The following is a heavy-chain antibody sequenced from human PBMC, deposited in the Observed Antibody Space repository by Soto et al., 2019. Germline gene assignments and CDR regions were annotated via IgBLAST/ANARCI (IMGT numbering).Heavy chain of an antibody. Sequence: QVQLVESGGGVVKTSGSLRIACAASGFTFSDYYMSWGLQAPGKGLGWVSYISSSGNTIYYADSVQGRFTISRDNAKNSVYLQMNSLRAEDTALYFCAKMSSENYYDPVFSWGQGTLVTVSS. J-gene: IGHJ5*02. CDR2: ISSSGNTI. D-gene: IGHD3-22*01. CDR1: GFTFSDYY. CDR3: AKMSSENYYDPVFS. V-gene: IGHV3-11*01.